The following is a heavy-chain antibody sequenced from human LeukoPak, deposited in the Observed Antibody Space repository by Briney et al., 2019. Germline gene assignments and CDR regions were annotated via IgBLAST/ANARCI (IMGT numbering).Heavy chain of an antibody. CDR1: GGSISSSSYY. CDR3: ARVNRAVADNYYYYYYMDV. V-gene: IGHV4-39*07. D-gene: IGHD6-19*01. CDR2: IYHSGST. Sequence: PSETLSLTCTVSGGSISSSSYYWGWIRQPPGKGLEWIGSIYHSGSTNYNPSLKSRVTISVDKSKNQFSLKLSSVTAADTAVYYCARVNRAVADNYYYYYYMDVWGKGTTVTVSS. J-gene: IGHJ6*03.